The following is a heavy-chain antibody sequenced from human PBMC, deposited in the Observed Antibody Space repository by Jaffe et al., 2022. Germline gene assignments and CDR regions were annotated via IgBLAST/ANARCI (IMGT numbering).Heavy chain of an antibody. D-gene: IGHD5-12*01. CDR3: ARGGWISFLS. CDR2: TYYRSKWHN. V-gene: IGHV6-1*01. Sequence: QLQQSGPGLVKPSQTLSLTCAISGDSVSSSASVWNWIRQSPSRGLEWLGRTYYRSKWHNDYAESVKSRITINPDTSKNRFSLQLTSVTPDDTAVYYCARGGWISFLSWGQGTRVTVSS. J-gene: IGHJ4*02. CDR1: GDSVSSSASV.